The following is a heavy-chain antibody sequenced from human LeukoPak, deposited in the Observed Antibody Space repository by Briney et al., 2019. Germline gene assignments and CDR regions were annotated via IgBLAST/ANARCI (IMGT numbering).Heavy chain of an antibody. D-gene: IGHD3-3*01. J-gene: IGHJ4*02. CDR1: GFTFSSYW. CDR2: INSDGSST. CDR3: ARGSRKYYDFWSGYSSLIDY. Sequence: PGGSLRLSCAASGFTFSSYWMHWVRQAPGKGLVWVSRINSDGSSTSYADSVKGRFTISRDNAKNTLYLQMNSLRAGDTAVYYCARGSRKYYDFWSGYSSLIDYWGQGTLVTVSS. V-gene: IGHV3-74*01.